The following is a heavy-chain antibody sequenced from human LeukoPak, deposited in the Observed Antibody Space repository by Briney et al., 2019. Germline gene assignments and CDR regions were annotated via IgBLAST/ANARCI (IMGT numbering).Heavy chain of an antibody. CDR2: MSGSSGHI. J-gene: IGHJ4*02. CDR1: GFAFSSYS. Sequence: GGSLRLSCAASGFAFSSYSIAWVRQAPGKGLEWVSSMSGSSGHIYYADSLEGRFTISRDNAKNSLYLQMNSLRAEDTAVYYCARDDQWLDLWGQGTLVTVSS. D-gene: IGHD6-19*01. CDR3: ARDDQWLDL. V-gene: IGHV3-21*01.